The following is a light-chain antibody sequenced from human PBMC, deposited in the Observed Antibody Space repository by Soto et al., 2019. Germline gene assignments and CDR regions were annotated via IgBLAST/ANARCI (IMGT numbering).Light chain of an antibody. J-gene: IGLJ1*01. CDR1: SSDVGGYNY. V-gene: IGLV2-14*01. CDR3: SSYTSSSTYV. Sequence: QSVLTQPASVSGSPGQSITISCSGTSSDVGGYNYVSWYQQHPGNAPQVMIYDVSNRPSGVSNRFSGSKSGNTASLTISGLQVEDEADYYCSSYTSSSTYVFGTG. CDR2: DVS.